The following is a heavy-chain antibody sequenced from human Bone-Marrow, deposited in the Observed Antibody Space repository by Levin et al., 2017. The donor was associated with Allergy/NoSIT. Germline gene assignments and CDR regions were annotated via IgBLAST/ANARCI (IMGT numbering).Heavy chain of an antibody. CDR3: AKDIRTTVTGHGGMDV. V-gene: IGHV3-9*01. J-gene: IGHJ6*02. CDR2: ISWNSGSI. Sequence: GGSLRLSCAASGFTFDDYAMHWVRQAPGKGLEWVSGISWNSGSIGYADSVKGRFTISRDNAKNSLYLQMNSLRAEDTALYYCAKDIRTTVTGHGGMDVWGQGTTVTVSS. D-gene: IGHD4-17*01. CDR1: GFTFDDYA.